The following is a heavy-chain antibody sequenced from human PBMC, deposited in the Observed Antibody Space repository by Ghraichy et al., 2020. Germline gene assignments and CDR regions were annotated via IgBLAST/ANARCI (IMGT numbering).Heavy chain of an antibody. CDR2: FNGVNGRT. CDR3: ARYCADGGCNLHPDGFEI. V-gene: IGHV1-3*01. J-gene: IGHJ3*02. D-gene: IGHD2-8*01. CDR1: GYTFTTYA. Sequence: ASVKVSCKASGYTFTTYAIHWVRQAPGQRLQWMGWFNGVNGRTRYSQNFQDRVTIAGDTSASTVYMVLSSLRSDDTAVYYCARYCADGGCNLHPDGFEIWGQGTVVTVSS.